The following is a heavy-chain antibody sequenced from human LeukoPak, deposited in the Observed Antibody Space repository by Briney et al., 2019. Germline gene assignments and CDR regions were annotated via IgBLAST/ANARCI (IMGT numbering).Heavy chain of an antibody. Sequence: GSLRLSCAASGFTFSSYSMNWVRQAPGKGLEWVSSISSSSSYIYYADSVKGRFTISRDNAKNSLYLQMNSLRAEDTAVYYCARVGAGGSCYSGCIDYWGQGTLVTVSS. CDR3: ARVGAGGSCYSGCIDY. D-gene: IGHD2-15*01. V-gene: IGHV3-21*01. CDR1: GFTFSSYS. J-gene: IGHJ4*02. CDR2: ISSSSSYI.